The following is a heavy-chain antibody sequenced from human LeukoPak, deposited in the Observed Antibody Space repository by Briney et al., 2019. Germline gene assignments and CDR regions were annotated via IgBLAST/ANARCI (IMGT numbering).Heavy chain of an antibody. CDR1: GFTFSSYA. D-gene: IGHD2-2*01. J-gene: IGHJ4*02. Sequence: PGGSLRLSCAASGFTFSSYAMHWVRQAPGKGLEWVAVISYDGRNKYYADSVKGRFTISRDNSKNTLFLQMNSLRAEDTAMYYCTGGVAAAIPYYFDYWGQGTLVTVSS. V-gene: IGHV3-30*04. CDR2: ISYDGRNK. CDR3: TGGVAAAIPYYFDY.